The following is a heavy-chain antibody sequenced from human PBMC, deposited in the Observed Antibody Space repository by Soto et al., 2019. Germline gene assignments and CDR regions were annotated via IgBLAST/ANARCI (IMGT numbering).Heavy chain of an antibody. D-gene: IGHD3-10*01. CDR3: AKDTLAYVVRGVTPGMDV. Sequence: QVQLVESGGGVVQPGRSLRLSCAASGFTFSSYGMHWVRQAPGKGLEWVAVISYDGSNKYYADSVKGRFTISRDNSKNTLYLQMNSLRAEDTAVYYCAKDTLAYVVRGVTPGMDVWGQGTTVTVSS. V-gene: IGHV3-30*18. CDR2: ISYDGSNK. J-gene: IGHJ6*02. CDR1: GFTFSSYG.